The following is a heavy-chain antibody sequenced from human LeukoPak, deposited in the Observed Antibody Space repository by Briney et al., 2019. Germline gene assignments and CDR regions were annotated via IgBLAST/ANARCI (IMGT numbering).Heavy chain of an antibody. CDR1: GFTFSSYA. J-gene: IGHJ4*02. Sequence: SGGSLRLSCAASGFTFSSYAMHWVRQAPGKGLEWVAFISYDGSNKYYADSVKGRFTISRDNSKNTLYLQMNSLRAEDTAVYYCARDIRSSGWYYFDYWGQGTLVTVSS. CDR3: ARDIRSSGWYYFDY. D-gene: IGHD6-19*01. V-gene: IGHV3-30-3*01. CDR2: ISYDGSNK.